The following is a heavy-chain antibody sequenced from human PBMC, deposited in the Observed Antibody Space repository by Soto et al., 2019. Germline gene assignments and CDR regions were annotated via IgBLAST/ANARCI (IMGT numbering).Heavy chain of an antibody. CDR3: ARDGHGMDV. Sequence: QVQLQESGPGLVRPSETLSLTCTVSGGSATTGSYNWSWIRRPPGKGLERIGNIFFTGITHYNPSLNNRVTMSVDTSKNQFSLTVSSVTDADTAVYYCARDGHGMDVWGQGTTVTVSS. CDR2: IFFTGIT. J-gene: IGHJ6*02. CDR1: GGSATTGSYN. V-gene: IGHV4-61*01.